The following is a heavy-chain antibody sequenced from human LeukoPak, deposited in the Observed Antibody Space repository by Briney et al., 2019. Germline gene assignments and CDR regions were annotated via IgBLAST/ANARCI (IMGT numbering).Heavy chain of an antibody. J-gene: IGHJ4*02. V-gene: IGHV1-69*05. CDR1: GGTFSSYA. CDR3: ARADSTVDIVATIKD. CDR2: IIPIFGTA. D-gene: IGHD5-12*01. Sequence: ASVKVSCKASGGTFSSYAISWVRQAPGQGLERMGGIIPIFGTANYAQKFQGRVTITTDESTSTAYMELSSLRSEDTAVYYCARADSTVDIVATIKDWGQGTLVTVSS.